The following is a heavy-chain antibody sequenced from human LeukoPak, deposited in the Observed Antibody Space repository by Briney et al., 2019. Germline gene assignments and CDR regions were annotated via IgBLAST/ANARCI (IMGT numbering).Heavy chain of an antibody. D-gene: IGHD1/OR15-1a*01. Sequence: PGGSLRLSCAASGSTVSSNFMSWVRQAPGKGLEWVSVIYSGGTTYYADSVKGRFTISRDNSRNTLYLQMNSLRAEDTAVYYCARDGYGNNYMDVWGKGTTVTVSS. CDR3: ARDGYGNNYMDV. CDR2: IYSGGTT. V-gene: IGHV3-53*01. J-gene: IGHJ6*03. CDR1: GSTVSSNF.